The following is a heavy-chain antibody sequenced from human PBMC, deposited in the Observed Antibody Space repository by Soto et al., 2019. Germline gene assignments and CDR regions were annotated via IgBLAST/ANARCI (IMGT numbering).Heavy chain of an antibody. V-gene: IGHV1-69*01. Sequence: QVQLVQSGAEVKKPGSSVKVSCKASGGTFSSYGISWVRQAPGQGLEWMGGIIPIFGTANYAQKFQGRVTITADESTSTAYMELSSLRSEDTAVYYCARVCSGASCYVNYYYGMDVWGQGTTVTVSS. D-gene: IGHD2-15*01. CDR2: IIPIFGTA. J-gene: IGHJ6*02. CDR1: GGTFSSYG. CDR3: ARVCSGASCYVNYYYGMDV.